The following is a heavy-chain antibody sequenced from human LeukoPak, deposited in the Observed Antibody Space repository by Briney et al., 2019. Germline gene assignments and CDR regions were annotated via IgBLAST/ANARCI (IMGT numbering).Heavy chain of an antibody. D-gene: IGHD4/OR15-4a*01. CDR3: AKSGLSRFDY. J-gene: IGHJ4*02. V-gene: IGHV3-23*01. CDR2: VSGSGGNT. Sequence: GGSVRLSCAASGFTFSTYAMSWIRQAPGKGLEWVSSVSGSGGNTHYADSVKGRFTISRDNSKNTLSLQMNCLRAEDTAVYYCAKSGLSRFDYWGQGTLVTVSS. CDR1: GFTFSTYA.